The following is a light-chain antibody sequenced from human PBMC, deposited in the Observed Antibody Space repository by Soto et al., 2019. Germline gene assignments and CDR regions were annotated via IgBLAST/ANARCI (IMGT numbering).Light chain of an antibody. Sequence: QSVLTQPPSVSGAPGQRVSISCAGSSSNVGARYDVHWYQQRPGKAPKVIIFEVTNRPSGVSNRFSGYKSSNTASLTISGLQAEDEAEYYCSSYTSISTLYVFGTGTKVTVL. CDR1: SSNVGARYD. V-gene: IGLV2-14*01. J-gene: IGLJ1*01. CDR2: EVT. CDR3: SSYTSISTLYV.